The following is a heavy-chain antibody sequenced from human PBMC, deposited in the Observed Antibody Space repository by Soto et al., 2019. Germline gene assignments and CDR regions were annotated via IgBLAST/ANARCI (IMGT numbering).Heavy chain of an antibody. D-gene: IGHD1-7*01. J-gene: IGHJ4*02. V-gene: IGHV3-30-3*01. CDR1: GFTFSSYA. Sequence: QVQLVESGGGVVQPGRSLRLSCAASGFTFSSYAMHWVRQAPGKGLEWVAVISYDGSNKYYADSVKGRFTISRDNSKNTLYLQMNSLRAEDTAVYYCASVGTGTIGVVYFDYWGQGTLVTGSS. CDR2: ISYDGSNK. CDR3: ASVGTGTIGVVYFDY.